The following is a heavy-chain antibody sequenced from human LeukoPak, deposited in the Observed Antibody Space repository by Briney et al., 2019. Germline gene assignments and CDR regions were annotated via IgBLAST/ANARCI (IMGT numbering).Heavy chain of an antibody. Sequence: SETLSLTCTVSGGSISSSSDYWGWIRQPPGKGLEWIGSIYYSGSTYYNPSLKSRITMSVDTSKNQFSLKLNAVTAADTAVYYCARDPPIIAARPTFTFDIWGQGTMVTVSS. D-gene: IGHD6-6*01. CDR2: IYYSGST. V-gene: IGHV4-39*02. J-gene: IGHJ3*02. CDR1: GGSISSSSDY. CDR3: ARDPPIIAARPTFTFDI.